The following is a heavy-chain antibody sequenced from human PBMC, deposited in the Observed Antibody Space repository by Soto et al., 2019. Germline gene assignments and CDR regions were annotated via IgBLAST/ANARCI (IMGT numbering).Heavy chain of an antibody. CDR1: GGSIRGYY. CDR2: IYYSGST. J-gene: IGHJ3*02. Sequence: SETLSLTCTVSGGSIRGYYWSWIRQPPGKGLEWIGYIYYSGSTNYNPSLKSRVTISVDTSKNQFSLKLSSVTAADTAVYYCARQCETNAFAICAPGTTLTVS. V-gene: IGHV4-59*08. CDR3: ARQCETNAFAI.